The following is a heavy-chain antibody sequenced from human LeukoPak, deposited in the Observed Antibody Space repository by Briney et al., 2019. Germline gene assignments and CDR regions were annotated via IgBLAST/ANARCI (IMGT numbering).Heavy chain of an antibody. CDR3: ARISNSGYNSRGAFDI. CDR2: IYYSGTT. Sequence: SETLSLTCTVSGGSISSNSYYWGWLRQPPGKGLEWIGSIYYSGTTYYNPSLKSRVTISVDTSKNQFSLKLSSVTAADTAVYYCARISNSGYNSRGAFDIWGQGTMVTVSS. V-gene: IGHV4-39*07. J-gene: IGHJ3*02. D-gene: IGHD3-22*01. CDR1: GGSISSNSYY.